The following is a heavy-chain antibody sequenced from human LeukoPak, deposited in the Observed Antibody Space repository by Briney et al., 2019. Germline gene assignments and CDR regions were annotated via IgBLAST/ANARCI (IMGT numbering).Heavy chain of an antibody. CDR2: IYYSTNT. D-gene: IGHD6-19*01. V-gene: IGHV4-39*01. CDR1: GESIKSTSNY. Sequence: SETLSLTCSVSGESIKSTSNYWAWVRQPPGKGLEWIGHIYYSTNTYYNSSLRSRVTISDDTSKNQVSLSLRSVIAADTALYFCVRRVAGTFYFDKWGEGSLVSVSS. J-gene: IGHJ4*02. CDR3: VRRVAGTFYFDK.